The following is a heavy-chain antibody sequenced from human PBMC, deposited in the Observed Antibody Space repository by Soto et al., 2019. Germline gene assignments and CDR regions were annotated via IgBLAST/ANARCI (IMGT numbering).Heavy chain of an antibody. J-gene: IGHJ4*02. D-gene: IGHD6-13*01. CDR2: ISSSSSYI. Sequence: PGGSLRLSCAASGFTFSSYSMNWVRQAPGKGLEWVSSISSSSSYIYYADSVKGRFTISRDNAKNTLYLQMSSLRAEDTAVYYCARVHGSSYHYFDYWGQGTLVTVSS. V-gene: IGHV3-21*01. CDR3: ARVHGSSYHYFDY. CDR1: GFTFSSYS.